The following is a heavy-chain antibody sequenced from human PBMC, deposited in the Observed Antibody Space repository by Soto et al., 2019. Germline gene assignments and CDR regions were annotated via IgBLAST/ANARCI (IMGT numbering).Heavy chain of an antibody. CDR3: AKSRPPEWFGEPGSPDY. CDR1: GFTFSSYA. J-gene: IGHJ4*02. D-gene: IGHD3-10*01. CDR2: ISGSGGST. V-gene: IGHV3-23*01. Sequence: GGSLRLSCAASGFTFSSYAMSWVRQAPGKGLEWVSAISGSGGSTYYADSVKGRFTISRDNSKNTLYLQMNSLRAEDTAVYYCAKSRPPEWFGEPGSPDYWGQGTLVTVSS.